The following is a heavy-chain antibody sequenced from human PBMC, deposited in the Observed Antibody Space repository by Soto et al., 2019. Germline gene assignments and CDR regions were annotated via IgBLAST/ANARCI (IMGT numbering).Heavy chain of an antibody. CDR2: ISSSSSYI. CDR3: ARDHTTILWFQDRKTSDAFDI. CDR1: GFTFSSYS. V-gene: IGHV3-21*01. J-gene: IGHJ3*02. Sequence: GGSLRLSCAASGFTFSSYSMNWVRQAPGKGLEWVSSISSSSSYIYYADSVKGRFTISRDNAKNSLYLQMSGLRAEDTAVYYCARDHTTILWFQDRKTSDAFDIWGQGTMVTVSS. D-gene: IGHD2-21*01.